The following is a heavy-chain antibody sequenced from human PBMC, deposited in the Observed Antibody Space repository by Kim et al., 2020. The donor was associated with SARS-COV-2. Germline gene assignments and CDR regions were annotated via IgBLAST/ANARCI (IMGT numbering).Heavy chain of an antibody. CDR1: GFTFSSNA. V-gene: IGHV3-33*01. Sequence: GGSLRLSCAASGFTFSSNAMHWVRQAPGKGLEWVAVIWYDGSNKYYADSVKGRFTTSRDNSKNTLYLQMNSRRAEDTAWNNCARGLLYCSITSCYMRSF. CDR3: ARGLLYCSITSCYMRSF. D-gene: IGHD2-2*02. J-gene: IGHJ3*01. CDR2: IWYDGSNK.